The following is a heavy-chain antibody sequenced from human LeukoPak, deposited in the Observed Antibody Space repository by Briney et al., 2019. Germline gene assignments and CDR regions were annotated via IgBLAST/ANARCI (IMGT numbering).Heavy chain of an antibody. D-gene: IGHD2-2*01. V-gene: IGHV3-15*01. CDR2: IRSKTDGGTT. Sequence: GGSLRLSCAASGFSFSNAWMAWVRQSPGKGLEWVGRIRSKTDGGTTDYGAPVKGRFTISRDDSKNMVFLQMNSLKTEDTAVYYCTTDIYQRGQGTLVTVSS. CDR1: GFSFSNAW. J-gene: IGHJ4*02. CDR3: TTDIYQ.